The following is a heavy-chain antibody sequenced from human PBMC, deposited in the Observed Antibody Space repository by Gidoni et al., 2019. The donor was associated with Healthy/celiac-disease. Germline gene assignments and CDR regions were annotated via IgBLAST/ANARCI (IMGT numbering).Heavy chain of an antibody. CDR2: ISLNSGSI. V-gene: IGHV3-9*01. CDR1: GFNFDDSA. Sequence: EVQLVESGGGLVQPGRSLRLSCAAYGFNFDDSAMLWARPAPGKGLEWVSGISLNSGSIGYADSVKGRFTISRDNANNSLYLQMNSLRAEDTASYYCAKGRPRHSYAFDIWGQGTMVTVSS. CDR3: AKGRPRHSYAFDI. J-gene: IGHJ3*02. D-gene: IGHD4-4*01.